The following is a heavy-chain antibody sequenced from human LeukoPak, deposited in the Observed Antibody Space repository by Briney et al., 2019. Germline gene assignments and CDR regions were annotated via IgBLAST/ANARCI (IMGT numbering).Heavy chain of an antibody. J-gene: IGHJ2*01. CDR1: GGSISSSNW. V-gene: IGHV4-4*02. D-gene: IGHD2-21*02. CDR3: ARGSIVVVTATQFHPWYFDL. CDR2: IYHSGST. Sequence: SGTLSLTCAVSGGSISSSNWWSWVRQPPGKGLEWIGEIYHSGSTNYNPSLKSRVTISVDKSKNQFSLKLSSVTAADTAVYYRARGSIVVVTATQFHPWYFDLWGRGTLVTVSS.